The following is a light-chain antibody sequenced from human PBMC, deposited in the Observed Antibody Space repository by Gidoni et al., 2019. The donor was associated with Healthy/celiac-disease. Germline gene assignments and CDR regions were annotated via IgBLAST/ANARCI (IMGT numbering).Light chain of an antibody. Sequence: ALQMNPSPSSLSASVGDRVTITCRASQGIRNDLGWYQQKPGKAPKLLIYAASSLQSGVPSRFSGSGSGTDFTLTISSLQPEDFATYYCLQDYNYPFTFGPGTKVDIK. CDR1: QGIRND. CDR3: LQDYNYPFT. J-gene: IGKJ3*01. V-gene: IGKV1-6*01. CDR2: AAS.